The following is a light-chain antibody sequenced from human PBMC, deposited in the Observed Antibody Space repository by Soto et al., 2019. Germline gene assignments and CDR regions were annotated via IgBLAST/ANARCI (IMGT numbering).Light chain of an antibody. Sequence: DIQMTQSPSSLSASVRDRVTITCRASQGISNYLAWYQQKPGKVPKLLIYAASTLQSGVPSRFSGSGSGTDFNLTISSLQPEDVANYYCQKYDSAPWTFGQGTKVAIK. CDR3: QKYDSAPWT. CDR2: AAS. V-gene: IGKV1-27*01. CDR1: QGISNY. J-gene: IGKJ1*01.